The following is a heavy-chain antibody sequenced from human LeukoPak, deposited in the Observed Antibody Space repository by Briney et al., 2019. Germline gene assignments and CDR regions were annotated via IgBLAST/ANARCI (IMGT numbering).Heavy chain of an antibody. CDR3: AKDNYDTSGLHY. V-gene: IGHV3-23*01. CDR2: ISGSRGST. J-gene: IGHJ4*02. CDR1: GFTFRTYA. Sequence: GGSLRLSCAASGFTFRTYAMNWVRQAPGKGLEWVSGISGSRGSTYYADSVKGRFTISRDNSKNSLSLQMNGLRAEDTAVYYCAKDNYDTSGLHYWGQGTLVTVSS. D-gene: IGHD3-22*01.